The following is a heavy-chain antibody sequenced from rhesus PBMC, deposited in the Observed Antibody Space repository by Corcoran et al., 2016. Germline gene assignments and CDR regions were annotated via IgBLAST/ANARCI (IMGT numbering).Heavy chain of an antibody. J-gene: IGHJ3*01. CDR3: ARDWDAFDF. CDR1: GGSISDSYR. Sequence: QVQLQESGPGVVKPSETLSLTCAVSGGSISDSYRWSWIRQPPGMVLEWIGYIYGSSTSTNYNPSLKSRVTISKDTSKNQFSLKLSSVTAADTAVYYCARDWDAFDFWGQGLRVTVSS. V-gene: IGHV4S10*01. CDR2: IYGSSTST.